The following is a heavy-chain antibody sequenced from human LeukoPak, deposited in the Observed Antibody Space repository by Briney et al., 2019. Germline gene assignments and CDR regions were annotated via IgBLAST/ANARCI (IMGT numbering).Heavy chain of an antibody. Sequence: GGSLRLSCAASGFTFDDYAMHWVRQAPGKGLEWVSGISWNSGSIGYADSVKGRFTISRDNAKNSLYLQMNSLRAEDTAAYYCARDDQRYCSSTSCDRERYFDYWGQGTLVTVSS. D-gene: IGHD2-2*01. J-gene: IGHJ4*02. CDR1: GFTFDDYA. CDR3: ARDDQRYCSSTSCDRERYFDY. V-gene: IGHV3-9*01. CDR2: ISWNSGSI.